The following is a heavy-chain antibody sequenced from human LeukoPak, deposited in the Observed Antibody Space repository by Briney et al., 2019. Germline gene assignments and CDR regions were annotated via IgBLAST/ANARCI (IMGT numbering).Heavy chain of an antibody. CDR2: IYSGGST. D-gene: IGHD5-12*01. CDR1: GFTVSSNY. CDR3: ARAGPERYSGYEDARGYYYYMDV. V-gene: IGHV3-66*01. J-gene: IGHJ6*03. Sequence: GGSLRLSCAASGFTVSSNYMSWVRQAPGKGLEWVSVIYSGGSTYYADSVKGRFTISRDNSKNTLYLQMNSLRAEDTAVYYCARAGPERYSGYEDARGYYYYMDVWGKGTTVTVSS.